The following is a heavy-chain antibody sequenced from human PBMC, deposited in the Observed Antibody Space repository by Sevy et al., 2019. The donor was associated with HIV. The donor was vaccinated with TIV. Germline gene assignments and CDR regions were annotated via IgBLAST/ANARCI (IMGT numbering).Heavy chain of an antibody. D-gene: IGHD3-22*01. J-gene: IGHJ4*02. CDR3: ARVGRYYYDGSGYSGYFDY. V-gene: IGHV3-48*03. CDR1: GFTFTSFE. CDR2: IDSSGTTI. Sequence: GGSLRLSCAASGFTFTSFEVSWVRQAPGKGLEWVSYIDSSGTTIYYADSVKCRFTISIDNAKNSLYLQMNSLRAEDMAVYCWARVGRYYYDGSGYSGYFDYWGQGTLVTVSS.